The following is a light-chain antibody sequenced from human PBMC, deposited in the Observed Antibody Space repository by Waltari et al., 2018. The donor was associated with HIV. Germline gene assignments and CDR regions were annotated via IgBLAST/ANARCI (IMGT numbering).Light chain of an antibody. Sequence: QSALPQPASVSGSPGQSITISCTATRRDVGGSHYVSWYQQHPGKAPKLMIYEVSKRPSGVSNRFSGSKSGNTASLTISGLQAEDEADYYCSSYTSSSTYVFGTGTKVTVL. J-gene: IGLJ1*01. CDR2: EVS. CDR1: RRDVGGSHY. V-gene: IGLV2-14*01. CDR3: SSYTSSSTYV.